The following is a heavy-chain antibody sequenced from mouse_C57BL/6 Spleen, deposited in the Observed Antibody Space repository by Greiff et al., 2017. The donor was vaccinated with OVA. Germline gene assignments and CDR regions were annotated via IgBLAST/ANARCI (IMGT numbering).Heavy chain of an antibody. D-gene: IGHD1-2*01. Sequence: QVQLKQSGPGLVAPSQCLSITCTVSGFSFTSYGVSWVRQPPGKGLEWLGVIWGDGSTNYHSALISRLSISKNTSKSQVFVKLNSLQTEDTATYDSAKQGLEGTAAYWGQGTLVTVSA. V-gene: IGHV2-3*01. CDR3: AKQGLEGTAAY. J-gene: IGHJ3*01. CDR1: GFSFTSYG. CDR2: IWGDGST.